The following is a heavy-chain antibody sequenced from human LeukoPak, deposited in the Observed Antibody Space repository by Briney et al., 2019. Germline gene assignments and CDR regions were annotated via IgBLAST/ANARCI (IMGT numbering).Heavy chain of an antibody. CDR3: ARGTYSSGWSNYYGMDV. Sequence: SETLSLTCAVYGGSFSGYYWSWIRQPPGKGLEWIGEINHSGSTNYNPSLKSRVTISVDTSKNQFSLKLSSVTAADTAVYYCARGTYSSGWSNYYGMDVWGQGTTVTVSS. CDR2: INHSGST. D-gene: IGHD6-19*01. J-gene: IGHJ6*02. V-gene: IGHV4-34*01. CDR1: GGSFSGYY.